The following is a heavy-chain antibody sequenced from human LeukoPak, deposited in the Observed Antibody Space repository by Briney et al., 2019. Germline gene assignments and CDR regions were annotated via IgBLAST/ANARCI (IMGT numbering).Heavy chain of an antibody. CDR1: GGSISSYY. Sequence: SKTLSLTCTVSGGSISSYYWSWIRQPPGKGLEWIGYIYYSGSTNYNPSLKSRVTISVDTSKNQFSLKLSSVTAADTAVYYCARGATSSSWSNSNWFDPWGQGTLVTVSS. CDR2: IYYSGST. D-gene: IGHD6-13*01. V-gene: IGHV4-59*12. J-gene: IGHJ5*02. CDR3: ARGATSSSWSNSNWFDP.